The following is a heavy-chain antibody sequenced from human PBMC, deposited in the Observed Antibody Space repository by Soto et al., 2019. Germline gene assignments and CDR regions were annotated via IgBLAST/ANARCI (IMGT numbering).Heavy chain of an antibody. J-gene: IGHJ6*02. V-gene: IGHV1-69*01. CDR2: IITFFGAA. CDR1: GDKFSTYA. CDR3: SIGGKELFRGSGRDG. D-gene: IGHD1-7*01. Sequence: QVQLVQSGAEVRKPGSSVRVACKASGDKFSTYAINWVRQVPGQGLEWLGGIITFFGAAMYAQKFQGRVTITADESATTAYMELSSLRSEDTAVYYCSIGGKELFRGSGRDGWGQGTTVPVSS.